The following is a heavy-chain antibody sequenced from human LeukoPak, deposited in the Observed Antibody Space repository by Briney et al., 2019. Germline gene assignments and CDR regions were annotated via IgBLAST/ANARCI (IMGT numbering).Heavy chain of an antibody. CDR1: GFTFSSYE. Sequence: PGGSLRLSCAASGFTFSSYEMNWLRQAPGKGLEWISYISSTGRAIYADSVKGRFTISRDNAKNTLYLQMNSLRAEDTAVYYCARVFKPRPGIAVAGFFDAFDIWGQGTMVTVSS. CDR3: ARVFKPRPGIAVAGFFDAFDI. D-gene: IGHD6-19*01. CDR2: ISSTGRAI. V-gene: IGHV3-48*03. J-gene: IGHJ3*02.